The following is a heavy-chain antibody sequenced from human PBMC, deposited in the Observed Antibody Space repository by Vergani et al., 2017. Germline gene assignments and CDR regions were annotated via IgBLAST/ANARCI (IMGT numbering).Heavy chain of an antibody. V-gene: IGHV3-30*18. D-gene: IGHD3-22*01. CDR3: AKGPQYYYDSSGYSPFEY. Sequence: QVQLVESGGGVVQPGRSLRLSCAASGFTFSSYGMHWVRQAPGKGLEWVAVISYDGSNKYYADSVKGRFTISRDNSKNTLYLQMNSLRAEDTAVYYCAKGPQYYYDSSGYSPFEYWGQGTLVTVSS. CDR2: ISYDGSNK. CDR1: GFTFSSYG. J-gene: IGHJ4*02.